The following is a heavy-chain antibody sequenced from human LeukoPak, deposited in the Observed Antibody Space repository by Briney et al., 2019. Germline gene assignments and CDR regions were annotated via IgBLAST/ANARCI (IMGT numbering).Heavy chain of an antibody. CDR3: ARTATVTTFSGAFDI. Sequence: ASVKVSCKASGYTFTSYYMHWVRQAPGQGLEWMGIINPSGGSTSYAQKFQGRVTMTRDTSTSTVYMELSSLRSEDTAVYYCARTATVTTFSGAFDIWGQGTMVTVSS. D-gene: IGHD4-17*01. CDR2: INPSGGST. J-gene: IGHJ3*02. V-gene: IGHV1-46*03. CDR1: GYTFTSYY.